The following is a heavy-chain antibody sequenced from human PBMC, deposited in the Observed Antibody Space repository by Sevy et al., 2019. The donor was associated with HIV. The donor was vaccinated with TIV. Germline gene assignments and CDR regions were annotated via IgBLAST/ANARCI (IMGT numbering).Heavy chain of an antibody. V-gene: IGHV4-34*01. CDR2: VSQSGRA. Sequence: SETLSLTCAVSDVSFSDYYWAWVRQPPGKGLEWIGEVSQSGRANYNPSLRSRVIMSLDTSNNQFSLKLTSVTAADTAMYYCARGPLFSPEYCSGGACPTIDYWSQGTRVTVSS. CDR3: ARGPLFSPEYCSGGACPTIDY. D-gene: IGHD2-15*01. J-gene: IGHJ4*02. CDR1: DVSFSDYY.